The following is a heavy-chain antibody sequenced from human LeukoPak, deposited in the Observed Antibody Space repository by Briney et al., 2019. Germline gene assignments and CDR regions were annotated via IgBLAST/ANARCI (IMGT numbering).Heavy chain of an antibody. CDR3: AKDAQRGFDYRNSLEH. D-gene: IGHD4-11*01. CDR1: GFTFSSHA. V-gene: IGHV3-23*01. CDR2: ISDSGDTT. J-gene: IGHJ4*02. Sequence: GGSLRLSCAASGFTFSSHAVSWVRQAPGKGLEWVSTISDSGDTTYFADSVKGRFTISRDNSKNTLYLQMNSLRAEDTAVYYCAKDAQRGFDYRNSLEHWGQGSLVTVSS.